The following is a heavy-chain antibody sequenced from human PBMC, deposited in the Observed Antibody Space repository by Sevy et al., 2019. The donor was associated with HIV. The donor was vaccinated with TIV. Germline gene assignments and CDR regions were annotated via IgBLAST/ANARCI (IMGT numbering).Heavy chain of an antibody. J-gene: IGHJ5*02. D-gene: IGHD4-17*01. CDR2: ISGSGGST. CDR3: AKADYGDYYCWFDP. V-gene: IGHV3-23*01. Sequence: GGSLRLSCAASGFTFSSYAMSWVRQAPGKGLEWVSAISGSGGSTYYPDSEKGRFSISRDNSKNTLYRQMNSLRAEDTAVYYWAKADYGDYYCWFDPWGQGTLVTVSS. CDR1: GFTFSSYA.